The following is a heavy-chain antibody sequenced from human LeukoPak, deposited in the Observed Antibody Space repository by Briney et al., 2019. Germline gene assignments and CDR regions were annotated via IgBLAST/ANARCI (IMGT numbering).Heavy chain of an antibody. CDR3: ARHGPDRVTIHAFDI. D-gene: IGHD3-10*01. CDR2: IYPGDSDT. J-gene: IGHJ3*02. CDR1: GYSFTSYW. Sequence: GESLKISCKGSGYSFTSYWIGWVRQMPGKGLEWMGIIYPGDSDTRYSPSFQGQVTISADKSISTAYLQWSSLKASDTAMYYCARHGPDRVTIHAFDIWGQGTMVTVSS. V-gene: IGHV5-51*01.